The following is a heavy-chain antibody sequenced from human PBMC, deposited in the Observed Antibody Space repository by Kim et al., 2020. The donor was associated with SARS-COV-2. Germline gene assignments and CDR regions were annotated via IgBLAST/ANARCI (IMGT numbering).Heavy chain of an antibody. J-gene: IGHJ3*02. D-gene: IGHD3-3*01. CDR3: ASFSGAFDI. V-gene: IGHV3-33*01. Sequence: NRYYADSGKGRFTISRENSKNMLYLQMNSLRAEDTAVYYCASFSGAFDIWGQGTTVTVSS. CDR2: NR.